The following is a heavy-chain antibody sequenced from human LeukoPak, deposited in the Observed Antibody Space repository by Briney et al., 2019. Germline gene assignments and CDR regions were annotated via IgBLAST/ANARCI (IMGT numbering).Heavy chain of an antibody. CDR1: GFTFSSYA. D-gene: IGHD3-16*01. V-gene: IGHV3-23*01. CDR3: AKGGGSTALDI. J-gene: IGHJ3*02. CDR2: ISGGGGST. Sequence: GGSLRLSCAASGFTFSSYAMSWVRQAPGKGLEWVSAISGGGGSTYYADSVKGRFTISRDNSKSTLFLQMNSLRAEDTAVYYCAKGGGSTALDIWGQGTVVTVSS.